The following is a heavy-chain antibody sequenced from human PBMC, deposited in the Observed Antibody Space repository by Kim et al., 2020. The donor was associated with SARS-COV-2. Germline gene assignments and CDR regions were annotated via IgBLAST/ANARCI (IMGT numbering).Heavy chain of an antibody. D-gene: IGHD3-10*01. CDR1: GFTFSSYS. CDR2: ISSSSSYI. V-gene: IGHV3-21*01. Sequence: GGSLRLSCAASGFTFSSYSMNWVRQAPGKGLEWVSSISSSSSYIYYADSVKGRFTISRDNAKNSLYLQMNSLRAEDTAVYYCARPPMVRGEPEDYWGQGTLVTVSS. CDR3: ARPPMVRGEPEDY. J-gene: IGHJ4*02.